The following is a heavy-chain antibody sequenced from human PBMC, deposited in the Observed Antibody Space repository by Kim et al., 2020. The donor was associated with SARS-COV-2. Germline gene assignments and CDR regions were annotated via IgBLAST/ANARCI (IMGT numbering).Heavy chain of an antibody. CDR3: AXXXGXVVTHXXYYXXDV. Sequence: ASVKVSCKASGYTFTSYYMHWVRQAPGQGLEWXGIXXPSGXSXXXXQKXQGXVTXTXDTSTSTXXMELXSLRSXXTXVYXXAXXXGXVVTHXXYYXXDVW. J-gene: IGHJ6*01. CDR2: XXPSGXSX. V-gene: IGHV1-46*01. CDR1: GYTFTSYY. D-gene: IGHD3-3*01.